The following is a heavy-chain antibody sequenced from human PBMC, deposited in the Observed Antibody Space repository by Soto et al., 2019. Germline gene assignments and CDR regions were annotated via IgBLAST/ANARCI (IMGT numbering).Heavy chain of an antibody. CDR3: SRNGLSNTGWYDVVDY. CDR2: IYPGDSDT. CDR1: GYSFATNW. D-gene: IGHD2-15*01. J-gene: IGHJ4*02. Sequence: PGESLKISCKGSGYSFATNWIAWVRQMPGKGLEWMGIIYPGDSDTRYSPSFQGQVTISADKSINTAYLQWTSLKASDTAMYYCSRNGLSNTGWYDVVDYWGQGTLGTVS. V-gene: IGHV5-51*01.